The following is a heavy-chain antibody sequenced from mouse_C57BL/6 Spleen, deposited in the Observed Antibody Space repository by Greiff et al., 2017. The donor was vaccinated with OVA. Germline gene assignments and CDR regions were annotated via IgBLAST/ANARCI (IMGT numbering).Heavy chain of an antibody. V-gene: IGHV1-26*01. CDR2: INPNNGGT. CDR3: ASTRGGDYDGDSY. Sequence: VQLQQSGPELVKPGASVKISCKASGYTFTDYYMNWVKQSPGKSLEWIGDINPNNGGTSYNQKFKGKATLTVDKSSSTAYMELRSLTSEDSAVYYCASTRGGDYDGDSYWGQGTLVTVSA. CDR1: GYTFTDYY. J-gene: IGHJ3*01. D-gene: IGHD2-4*01.